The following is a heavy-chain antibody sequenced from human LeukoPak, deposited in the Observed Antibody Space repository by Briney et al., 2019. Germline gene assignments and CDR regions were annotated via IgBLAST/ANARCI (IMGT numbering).Heavy chain of an antibody. Sequence: SETLSLTCTVSGGSISSGGYYWSWIRQHPGKGLEWIGYIYYSGSTYYNPSLKSRVTISVDTSKNQFSLKLSSVTAADTAVYYCAVNSNYYYYGMDVWGQGTTVTVSS. CDR3: AVNSNYYYYGMDV. D-gene: IGHD1-1*01. V-gene: IGHV4-31*03. J-gene: IGHJ6*02. CDR2: IYYSGST. CDR1: GGSISSGGYY.